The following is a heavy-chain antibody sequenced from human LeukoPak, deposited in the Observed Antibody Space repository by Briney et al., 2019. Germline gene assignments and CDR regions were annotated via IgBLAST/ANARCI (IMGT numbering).Heavy chain of an antibody. Sequence: GGSLRLSCAASGSTFSTDAMHWVRQAPGKGLEWVAVISDDGSKIYYADSVKGRFTISRDNSKNTLYLQINSLRHDDTAVYYCARDDKFKDFDSWAQGILVTVSS. CDR2: ISDDGSKI. J-gene: IGHJ4*02. V-gene: IGHV3-30*04. CDR1: GSTFSTDA. D-gene: IGHD3-22*01. CDR3: ARDDKFKDFDS.